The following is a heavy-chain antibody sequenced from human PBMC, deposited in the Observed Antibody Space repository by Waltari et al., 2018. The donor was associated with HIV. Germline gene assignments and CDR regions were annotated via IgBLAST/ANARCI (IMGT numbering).Heavy chain of an antibody. CDR1: STGEMS. Sequence: STGEMSVSWIRQPPGAALEWLARIDWDDDTYYTTSLKTRLTISQDASKNQVVLTMTNMDPVDTATYYCARLGGDTNNYFDYWGQGILVTVSS. CDR3: ARLGGDTNNYFDY. V-gene: IGHV2-70*11. D-gene: IGHD2-8*01. CDR2: IDWDDDT. J-gene: IGHJ4*02.